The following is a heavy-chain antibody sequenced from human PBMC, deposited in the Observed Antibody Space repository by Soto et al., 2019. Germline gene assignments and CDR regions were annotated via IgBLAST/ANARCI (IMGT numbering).Heavy chain of an antibody. Sequence: EVQLLESGGGLVQPGGSLRLSCAASGFTFNTFEMSWVRQAPGRGLEWVSFISDDGTRTYYADAVKGRFTISRDNSKYTLYLQMTSLSVEGTAVYACVKGGWLDFWGQGTLVTVSS. J-gene: IGHJ5*01. CDR1: GFTFNTFE. D-gene: IGHD3-16*01. V-gene: IGHV3-23*01. CDR2: ISDDGTRT. CDR3: VKGGWLDF.